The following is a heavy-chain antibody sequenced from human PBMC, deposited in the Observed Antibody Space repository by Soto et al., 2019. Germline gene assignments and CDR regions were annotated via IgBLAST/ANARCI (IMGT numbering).Heavy chain of an antibody. Sequence: QVQLQQWGAGLLKPSETLSLTCAVYGGFVSSGSYYWSWIRQPPGQGLEWIGEMSHSGGTRFNPSLMSRVTISVDTSKNQFSLKMSSVTAAVTALDYCARVERGSATTVVDAFDIWGPGTMVTVSS. D-gene: IGHD3-16*01. J-gene: IGHJ3*02. V-gene: IGHV4-34*01. CDR3: ARVERGSATTVVDAFDI. CDR1: GGFVSSGSYY. CDR2: MSHSGGT.